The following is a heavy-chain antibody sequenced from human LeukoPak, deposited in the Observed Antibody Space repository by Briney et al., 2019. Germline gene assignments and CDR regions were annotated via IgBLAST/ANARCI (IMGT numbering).Heavy chain of an antibody. CDR3: ARPGIAATGNAFDI. V-gene: IGHV4-59*08. Sequence: PSETLSLTCTVSGGSLSGYYWSWVRQSPGKELEWIGFIYYTGSANYNPSLKSRVTISLDMSNNQFSLKMSSVTAADAAVYYCARPGIAATGNAFDIWGQGTMVIVSS. J-gene: IGHJ3*02. CDR1: GGSLSGYY. CDR2: IYYTGSA. D-gene: IGHD6-13*01.